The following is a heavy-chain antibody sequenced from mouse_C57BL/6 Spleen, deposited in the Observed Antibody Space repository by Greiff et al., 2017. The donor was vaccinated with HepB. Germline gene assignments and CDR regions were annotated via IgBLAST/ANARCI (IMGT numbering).Heavy chain of an antibody. Sequence: QVQLQQSGAELVRPGASVTLSCKASGYTFTDYEMHWVKQTPVHGLEWIGAIDPETGGTAYNQKFKGKAMLTADKSSSTAYMELRSLTSEDSAVYYCTRRGGSYAMDYWGQGTSVTVSS. CDR3: TRRGGSYAMDY. J-gene: IGHJ4*01. V-gene: IGHV1-15*01. CDR1: GYTFTDYE. CDR2: IDPETGGT.